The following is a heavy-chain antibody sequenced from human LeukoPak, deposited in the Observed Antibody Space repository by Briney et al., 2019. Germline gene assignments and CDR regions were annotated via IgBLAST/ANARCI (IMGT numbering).Heavy chain of an antibody. J-gene: IGHJ4*02. CDR2: IYFGGTT. Sequence: PGGSLRLSCAASGFTVSSNYMTWVRQAPGQGLEWVSVIYFGGTTYYADSVKGRFTISRDNSKNTVYLQMNSLRVEDTAVYYCARGDVVYVYWGQGTLVTVSS. CDR3: ARGDVVYVY. CDR1: GFTVSSNY. V-gene: IGHV3-53*01. D-gene: IGHD5/OR15-5a*01.